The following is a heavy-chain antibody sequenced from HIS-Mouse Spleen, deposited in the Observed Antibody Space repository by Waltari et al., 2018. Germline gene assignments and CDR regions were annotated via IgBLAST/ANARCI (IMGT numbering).Heavy chain of an antibody. J-gene: IGHJ2*01. V-gene: IGHV4-39*07. CDR3: AREIPYSSSWYDWYFDL. Sequence: QLQLQESGPGLVKPSETLSLTCTVSGVSISSSSYYLGWIRPPPGKGLEWIGSIYYSGSTYYNPSLKSRVTISVDTSKNQFSLKLSSVTAADTAVYYCAREIPYSSSWYDWYFDLWGRGTLVTVSS. CDR1: GVSISSSSYY. CDR2: IYYSGST. D-gene: IGHD6-13*01.